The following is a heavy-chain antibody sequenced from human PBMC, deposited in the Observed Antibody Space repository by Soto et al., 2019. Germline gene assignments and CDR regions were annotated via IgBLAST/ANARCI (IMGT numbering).Heavy chain of an antibody. CDR3: VRVDIRSDNAADY. CDR1: GFMFTNHG. CDR2: IWSDGNKR. V-gene: IGHV3-33*01. Sequence: QVQLVESGGGVVQPGRSLRLSCAASGFMFTNHGMHWVRQAPGKGMEWVAVIWSDGNKRYYADSVKGRFTVSRDTSNNTLDPQMNNLRAEHTGMYYCVRVDIRSDNAADYWGQGTLVTVSS. D-gene: IGHD5-12*01. J-gene: IGHJ4*02.